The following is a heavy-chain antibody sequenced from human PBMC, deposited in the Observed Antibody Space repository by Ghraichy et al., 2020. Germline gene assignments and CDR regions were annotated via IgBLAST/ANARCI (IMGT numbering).Heavy chain of an antibody. V-gene: IGHV3-23*01. D-gene: IGHD3-10*01. Sequence: GGSLRLSCAASGFTFSSYGMSWVRQAPGKGLEWVSAISGSGGSIYYADSVKGRFTISRDNSKNTLYLQMNSLRAEDTAVYYCAKDNIIWEFGELLLLAGVGWFYSGGKGTLVVVSS. J-gene: IGHJ5*01. CDR1: GFTFSSYG. CDR2: ISGSGGSI. CDR3: AKDNIIWEFGELLLLAGVGWFYS.